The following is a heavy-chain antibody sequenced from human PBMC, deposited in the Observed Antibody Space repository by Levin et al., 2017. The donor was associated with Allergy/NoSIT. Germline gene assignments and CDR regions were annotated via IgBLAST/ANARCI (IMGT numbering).Heavy chain of an antibody. J-gene: IGHJ4*02. CDR1: GFTFSSYW. V-gene: IGHV3-74*01. Sequence: GGSLRLSCAASGFTFSSYWMHWVRQAPGKGLVWVSRINSDGSSTSYADSVKGRFTISRDNAKNTLYLQMNSLRAEDTAVYYCARSFGDAYNYEYYFDYWGQGTLVTVSS. CDR2: INSDGSST. D-gene: IGHD5-24*01. CDR3: ARSFGDAYNYEYYFDY.